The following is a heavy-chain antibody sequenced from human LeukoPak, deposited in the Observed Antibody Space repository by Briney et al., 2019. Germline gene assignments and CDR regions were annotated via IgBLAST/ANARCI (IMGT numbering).Heavy chain of an antibody. Sequence: SVKVSCKASGGTFSSYAISWVRQAPGQGLEWLGGIIPIFGTANYAQKFQGRVTITADESTSTAYMELSSLRSEDRAVYYCARGPRQQLVPYGMDAWGKGPTVTVSS. D-gene: IGHD6-13*01. CDR1: GGTFSSYA. CDR2: IIPIFGTA. V-gene: IGHV1-69*13. CDR3: ARGPRQQLVPYGMDA. J-gene: IGHJ6*04.